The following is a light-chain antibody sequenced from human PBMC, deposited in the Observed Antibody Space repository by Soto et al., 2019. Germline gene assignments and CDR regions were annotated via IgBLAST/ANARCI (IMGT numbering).Light chain of an antibody. CDR2: AAS. V-gene: IGKV1-39*01. CDR1: QSISSY. CDR3: QQSYSTPYT. J-gene: IGKJ2*01. Sequence: ITCRASQSISSYLNWYQQKPGKAPKLLIYAASSLQSGVPSRFSGSGSGTDFTLTISSLQPEDFATYYCQQSYSTPYTFGQGTKLEIK.